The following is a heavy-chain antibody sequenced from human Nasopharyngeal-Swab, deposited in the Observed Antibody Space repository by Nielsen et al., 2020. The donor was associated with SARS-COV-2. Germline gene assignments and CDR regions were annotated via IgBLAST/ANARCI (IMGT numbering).Heavy chain of an antibody. CDR2: IKQDGSEK. CDR1: GFTVRDYW. J-gene: IGHJ4*02. D-gene: IGHD3-10*01. CDR3: ARVGGRTSPMGS. V-gene: IGHV3-7*01. Sequence: GGSLRPSCVASGFTVRDYWMSWVRQAPAKGLEWVASIKQDGSEKNYVDSVKGRFTISRDNAKNSLFLQMDSLRTEDTAFYYCARVGGRTSPMGSWGQGTLVTVSS.